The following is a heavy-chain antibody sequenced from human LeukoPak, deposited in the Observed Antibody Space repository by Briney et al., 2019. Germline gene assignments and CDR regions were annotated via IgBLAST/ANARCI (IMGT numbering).Heavy chain of an antibody. CDR3: ARDTQWLVPGGEDY. CDR2: INTNTGNP. J-gene: IGHJ4*02. D-gene: IGHD6-19*01. CDR1: GYTFTGYY. V-gene: IGHV7-4-1*02. Sequence: GASLKVSCKASGYTFTGYYMHWVRQAPGQGLEWMGWINTNTGNPTYAQGFTGRFVFSLDTSVSTAYLQISSLKAEDTAVYYCARDTQWLVPGGEDYWGQGTLVTVSS.